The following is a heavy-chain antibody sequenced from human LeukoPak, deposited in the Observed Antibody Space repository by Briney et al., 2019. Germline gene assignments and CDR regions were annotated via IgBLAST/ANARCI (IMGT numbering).Heavy chain of an antibody. J-gene: IGHJ4*02. CDR2: ISAYNGNT. D-gene: IGHD6-19*01. V-gene: IGHV1-18*01. CDR3: ARDPSNTSGWYIYFDY. CDR1: GYTFTRYG. Sequence: ASVKVSCKASGYTFTRYGISWVRQAPGQGLEWMGWISAYNGNTNYAQNLQGRVTMTTDTSTGTAYMELRSLRSDDTAVYYCARDPSNTSGWYIYFDYRGQGTLVTVSS.